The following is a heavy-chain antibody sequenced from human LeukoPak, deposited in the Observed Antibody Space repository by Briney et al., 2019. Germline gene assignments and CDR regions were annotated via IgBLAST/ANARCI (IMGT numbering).Heavy chain of an antibody. CDR3: ARDLRGLGLFY. V-gene: IGHV4-59*01. CDR2: IYYSGST. Sequence: SETLSLTCTVSGGSISSYYWSWIRQPPGKGLEWIGYIYYSGSTNYNPSLKSRVTISVDTSKTQFSLKLSSVTAADTAVYYCARDLRGLGLFYWGQGTLVTVSS. CDR1: GGSISSYY. D-gene: IGHD1-26*01. J-gene: IGHJ4*02.